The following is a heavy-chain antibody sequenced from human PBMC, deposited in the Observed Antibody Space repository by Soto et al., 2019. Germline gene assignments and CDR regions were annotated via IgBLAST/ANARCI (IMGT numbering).Heavy chain of an antibody. CDR2: IYNSGST. V-gene: IGHV4-31*03. CDR1: GGSISSSSYS. CDR3: ARAANWFDP. J-gene: IGHJ5*02. Sequence: SETLSLTCTVSGGSISSSSYSWGWVRQPPGKGLEWIGYIYNSGSTYYNPSLNSRVTISVDTSKNQFSLKLSSVTAADTAVYYCARAANWFDPWGQGTLVTVSS.